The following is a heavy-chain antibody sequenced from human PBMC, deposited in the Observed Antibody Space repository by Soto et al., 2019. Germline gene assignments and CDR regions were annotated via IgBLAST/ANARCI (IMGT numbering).Heavy chain of an antibody. V-gene: IGHV3-48*02. CDR2: ISSSGSTI. J-gene: IGHJ4*02. CDR3: ARDLRMVYAIDFDY. Sequence: EVQLVESGGGLVQPGGSQRLSCAASGFTFSSYSMNWVRQAPGKGLEWVSYISSSGSTIYYADSVKGRFTISRDNAKNSLYLQMNSLRDEDTAVYYCARDLRMVYAIDFDYWGQGTLVTVSS. CDR1: GFTFSSYS. D-gene: IGHD2-8*01.